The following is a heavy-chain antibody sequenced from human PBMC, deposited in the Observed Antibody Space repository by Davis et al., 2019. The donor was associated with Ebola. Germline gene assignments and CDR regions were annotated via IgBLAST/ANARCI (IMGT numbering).Heavy chain of an antibody. CDR1: GGTFSSYA. V-gene: IGHV1-69*04. D-gene: IGHD1-1*01. CDR3: ARGGSWTTGTTFWDY. CDR2: IIPILGIA. Sequence: AASVKVSCKASGGTFSSYAISWVRQAPGQGLEWMGRIIPILGIANYAQKLQGRVTMTTDTSTSTAYMELRSLRSDDTAVYYCARGGSWTTGTTFWDYWGQGTLVTVSS. J-gene: IGHJ4*02.